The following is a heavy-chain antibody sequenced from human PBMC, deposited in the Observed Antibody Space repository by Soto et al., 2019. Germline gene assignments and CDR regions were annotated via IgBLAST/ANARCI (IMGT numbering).Heavy chain of an antibody. CDR2: ISAYNGNT. CDR3: ARIHLVVGNDWFDP. J-gene: IGHJ5*02. D-gene: IGHD2-21*01. Sequence: QVQLVQSGAEVKKPGASVKVSCKASGYTFTSYGISWVRQAPGQGLEGMGWISAYNGNTNYEQKFQGRVTMTTDTSTSTAYLELRSLRSDDTAVYYCARIHLVVGNDWFDPWGQGTLVTVSS. V-gene: IGHV1-18*01. CDR1: GYTFTSYG.